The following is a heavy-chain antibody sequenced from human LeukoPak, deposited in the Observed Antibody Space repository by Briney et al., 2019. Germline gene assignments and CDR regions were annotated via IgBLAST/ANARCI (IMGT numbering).Heavy chain of an antibody. V-gene: IGHV3-9*01. Sequence: GGSLRLSCAASGFTFDDYAMHWVRQAPGKGLEWVSGISWNSGSIGYADSVKGRFTISRDNAKNSLYLQMNSLRAEDTAVYYCAKDRLITIFGVSEYYFDYWGQGTLVTVSS. CDR1: GFTFDDYA. J-gene: IGHJ4*02. CDR2: ISWNSGSI. D-gene: IGHD3-3*01. CDR3: AKDRLITIFGVSEYYFDY.